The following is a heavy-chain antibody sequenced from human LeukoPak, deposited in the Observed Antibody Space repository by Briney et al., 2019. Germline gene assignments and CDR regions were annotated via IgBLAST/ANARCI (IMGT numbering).Heavy chain of an antibody. J-gene: IGHJ5*02. CDR3: ARDNSVGDVAWWFDP. V-gene: IGHV1-46*01. CDR1: GYTFTSHY. D-gene: IGHD1-26*01. CDR2: INPSGSST. Sequence: ASVKVSCKAPGYTFTSHYMHWVRQAPGQGLEWMGLINPSGSSTLYAQKFQGRVTMTRDMSTTTDYMELSSLRSEDTAVYYCARDNSVGDVAWWFDPWGQGTLVTVSS.